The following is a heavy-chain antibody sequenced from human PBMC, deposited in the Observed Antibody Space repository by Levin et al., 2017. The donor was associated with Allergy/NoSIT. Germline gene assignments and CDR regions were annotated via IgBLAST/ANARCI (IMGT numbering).Heavy chain of an antibody. D-gene: IGHD3/OR15-3a*01. CDR2: IRKTGSGGTT. J-gene: IGHJ4*02. CDR3: SRDDFRPGPYFDY. V-gene: IGHV3-49*03. CDR1: GFTFGDYV. Sequence: PAGGSLRLSCTASGFTFGDYVVTWFRQAPGKGLEWVGFIRKTGSGGTTEFAASVKGRFTMSRDDSKSIAYLQMNSLKPEDTAVYYCSRDDFRPGPYFDYWGQGTLVTVSS.